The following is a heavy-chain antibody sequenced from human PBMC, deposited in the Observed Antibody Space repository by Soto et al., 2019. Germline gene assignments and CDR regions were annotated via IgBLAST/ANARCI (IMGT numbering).Heavy chain of an antibody. CDR2: IKQDGSEK. CDR1: GFTFSSYW. J-gene: IGHJ5*02. Sequence: GGSLRLSCAASGFTFSSYWMSWVRQAPGKGLEWVANIKQDGSEKYYVDSVKGRFTISRDNAKNSLYLQMNSLRAEDTAVYYCARAAVVVVAATRINWFDPWGQGTLVTVSS. D-gene: IGHD2-15*01. V-gene: IGHV3-7*03. CDR3: ARAAVVVVAATRINWFDP.